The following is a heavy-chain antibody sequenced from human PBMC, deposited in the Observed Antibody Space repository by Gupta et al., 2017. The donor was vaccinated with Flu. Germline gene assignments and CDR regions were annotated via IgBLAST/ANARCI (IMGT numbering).Heavy chain of an antibody. Sequence: EVQLVESGGCLVQPGGSLRLSCAASGFTFSTYSMNWVRQAPGKGLEWVAYISSSGSTIYYAESGKGRGTIARDNAKNALYMQMNSLRAEETAVYYCARDDLDCSSTSCSSVFDTWGQGTLVTVSS. CDR1: GFTFSTYS. J-gene: IGHJ5*02. D-gene: IGHD2-2*01. CDR3: ARDDLDCSSTSCSSVFDT. CDR2: ISSSGSTI. V-gene: IGHV3-48*01.